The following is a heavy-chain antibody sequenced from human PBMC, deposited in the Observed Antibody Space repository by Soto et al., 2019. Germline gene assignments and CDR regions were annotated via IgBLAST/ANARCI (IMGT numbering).Heavy chain of an antibody. CDR2: IVVASGYS. V-gene: IGHV1-58*01. CDR1: GFTFGSSA. Sequence: LVQSGPDVKKPGTSVKVSCKTSGFTFGSSAVQWVRQVRGQRLEWIGWIVVASGYSNVAQKFLDRVSLTRDLSTNTAFMELSSLTSEDSAMYYCAADVIGVAGDFDHWGQGTLVSVSS. J-gene: IGHJ4*02. CDR3: AADVIGVAGDFDH. D-gene: IGHD6-19*01.